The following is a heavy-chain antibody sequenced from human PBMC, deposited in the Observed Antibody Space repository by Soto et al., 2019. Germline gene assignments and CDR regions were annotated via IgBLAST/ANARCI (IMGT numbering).Heavy chain of an antibody. CDR3: ARGTPRLQTPPYYYYGMDV. Sequence: QVQLVQSGAEVKKPGSSVKVSCKASGGTFSSYAISWVRQAPGQGLEWMGGIIPIFGTANYAQKFQGRVTITADEXXSXAXXELSSLRSEDTAVYYCARGTPRLQTPPYYYYGMDVWGQGTTVTVSS. D-gene: IGHD4-4*01. CDR1: GGTFSSYA. CDR2: IIPIFGTA. J-gene: IGHJ6*02. V-gene: IGHV1-69*12.